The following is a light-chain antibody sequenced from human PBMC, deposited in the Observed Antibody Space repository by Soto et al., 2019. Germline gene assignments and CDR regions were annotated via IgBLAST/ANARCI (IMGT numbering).Light chain of an antibody. CDR2: GNS. CDR3: QSYDSSLSGWV. J-gene: IGLJ3*02. Sequence: QPVLTQPPSVSGAPGKGFTISGTGSASTTGAGYNVHWYQQLPGTAPKLLIYGNSNRPSGVPDRFPGSKSGTSASLAITGLQAEDEADYYCQSYDSSLSGWVFGGGTQLTVL. V-gene: IGLV1-40*01. CDR1: ASTTGAGYN.